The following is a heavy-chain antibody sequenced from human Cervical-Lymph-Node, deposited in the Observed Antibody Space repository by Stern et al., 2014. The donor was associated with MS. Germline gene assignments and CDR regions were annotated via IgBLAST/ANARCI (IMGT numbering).Heavy chain of an antibody. Sequence: QVQLVESGGGVVQPGRSLRLSCAASRFTFSSSGMHWVRQAPGKGLEWVALISFDGSKKYSADSVKGRFTISRDNSKNTLYLQMNSLRAEDTAVYYCAKDLGDGYNTHYYFEYWGQGTLVTVSS. CDR1: RFTFSSSG. CDR2: ISFDGSKK. D-gene: IGHD5-24*01. J-gene: IGHJ4*02. CDR3: AKDLGDGYNTHYYFEY. V-gene: IGHV3-30*18.